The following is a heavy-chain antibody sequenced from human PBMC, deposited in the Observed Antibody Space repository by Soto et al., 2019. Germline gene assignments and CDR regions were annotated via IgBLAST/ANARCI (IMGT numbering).Heavy chain of an antibody. D-gene: IGHD5-12*01. CDR3: ARDLNGYNDAFDI. CDR2: ISYDGSNK. V-gene: IGHV3-30-3*01. J-gene: IGHJ3*02. Sequence: PGGSLRLSCAASGFTFSSYAMHWVRQAPGKGLEWVAVISYDGSNKYYADSVKGRFTISRDNSKNTLYLQMNSLRAEDTAVYYCARDLNGYNDAFDIWGQGTMVT. CDR1: GFTFSSYA.